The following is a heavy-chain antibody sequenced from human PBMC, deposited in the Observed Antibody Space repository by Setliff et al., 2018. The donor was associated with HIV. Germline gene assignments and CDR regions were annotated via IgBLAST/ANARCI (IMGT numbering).Heavy chain of an antibody. J-gene: IGHJ6*02. D-gene: IGHD2-2*01. Sequence: GGSLRLSCAAPGFIFSSYAMHWVRQAPGKGLEWVAVMSYDGSNKYYADSVKGRFTISRDNSKNTLYLQMNSLRAEDTAVYYCARWPVVVPAAMWGLSPYYYYGVDVWGQGTTVTVSS. CDR2: MSYDGSNK. CDR1: GFIFSSYA. V-gene: IGHV3-30*07. CDR3: ARWPVVVPAAMWGLSPYYYYGVDV.